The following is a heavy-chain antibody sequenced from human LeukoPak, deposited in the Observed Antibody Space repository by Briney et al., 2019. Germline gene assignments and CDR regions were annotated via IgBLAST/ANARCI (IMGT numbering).Heavy chain of an antibody. D-gene: IGHD4-23*01. J-gene: IGHJ4*02. CDR3: AGFGGYSF. Sequence: GGSLRLSCAASGFTFSSYAMSWVRQAPGKGLEWVSVISGTGTTYYADSVKGRLAISRDNSKNAVYLQMNSLTTEDTAVYYCAGFGGYSFWGQGTLVTVSS. CDR1: GFTFSSYA. V-gene: IGHV3-66*01. CDR2: ISGTGTT.